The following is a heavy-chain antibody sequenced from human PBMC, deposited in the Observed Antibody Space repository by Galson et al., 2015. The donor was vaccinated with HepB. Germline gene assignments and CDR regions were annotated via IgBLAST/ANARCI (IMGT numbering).Heavy chain of an antibody. D-gene: IGHD3-3*01. V-gene: IGHV4-4*07. CDR3: ARGNGFRSGYYWSFDY. CDR1: GGSLSLYY. J-gene: IGHJ4*02. Sequence: ETLSLTCTVSGGSLSLYYWSWIRQPAGKGLEWIGRIYPSGSTHYNPSLTSRVTMSVDTSENQFSLKLNSVTAADTAVYYCARGNGFRSGYYWSFDYWGQGILVTVTS. CDR2: IYPSGST.